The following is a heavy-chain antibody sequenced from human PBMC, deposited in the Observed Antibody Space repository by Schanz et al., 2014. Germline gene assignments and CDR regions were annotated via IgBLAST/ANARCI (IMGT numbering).Heavy chain of an antibody. Sequence: EVHLVESGGGLVQPGGSLRLSCAASGITFSSHSFNWVRQAPGKGLEWISYITYNGGTIYYADSMKGRFTVSRDNAENALYRQMNSLRAEDTGLYFCARGGSGSHYRLDYWGQGTLVNVSS. J-gene: IGHJ4*02. CDR3: ARGGSGSHYRLDY. D-gene: IGHD1-26*01. CDR1: GITFSSHS. CDR2: ITYNGGTI. V-gene: IGHV3-48*01.